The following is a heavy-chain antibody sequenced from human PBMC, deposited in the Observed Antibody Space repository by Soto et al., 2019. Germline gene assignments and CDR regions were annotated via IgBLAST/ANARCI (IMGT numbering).Heavy chain of an antibody. CDR1: GGTFSSYA. Sequence: SVKVSCKASGGTFSSYAISWVRQAPGQGLEWMGGIIPIFGTANYAQKFQGRVTITADESTSTAYMELSSLRSEDTAMYYCARRPYYDYVWGSYRRNDAFDIWGQGTMVTVSS. D-gene: IGHD3-16*02. CDR3: ARRPYYDYVWGSYRRNDAFDI. J-gene: IGHJ3*02. V-gene: IGHV1-69*13. CDR2: IIPIFGTA.